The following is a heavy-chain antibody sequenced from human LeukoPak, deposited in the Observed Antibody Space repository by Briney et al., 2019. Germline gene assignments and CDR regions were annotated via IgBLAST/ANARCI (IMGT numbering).Heavy chain of an antibody. CDR3: ARGREGFDY. CDR1: GGSVSSGSYY. D-gene: IGHD5-24*01. J-gene: IGHJ4*02. CDR2: IYYSGST. Sequence: PSETLSLTCTVSGGSVSSGSYYWSWIRQPPGKGLEWIGYIYYSGSTNYNPSLKSRVTISVDTSKNQFSLKLSSVTAADTAVYYCARGREGFDYWGQGTLVTVSS. V-gene: IGHV4-61*01.